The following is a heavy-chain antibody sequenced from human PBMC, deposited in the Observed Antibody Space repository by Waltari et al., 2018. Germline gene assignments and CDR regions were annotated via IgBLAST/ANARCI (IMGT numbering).Heavy chain of an antibody. CDR3: VKEAAGYDSLIANGLDV. Sequence: EVQLEESGGGVVQPGGSLRLSCAASGFTFDDFAMHGFRQAPVKGLEWVSLITWDARSTYYADSVKGRFAISRDNGKDFLYLQMNSLRPDDTALYYCVKEAAGYDSLIANGLDVWGQGTTVTVSS. CDR2: ITWDARST. J-gene: IGHJ6*02. V-gene: IGHV3-43D*04. D-gene: IGHD3-9*01. CDR1: GFTFDDFA.